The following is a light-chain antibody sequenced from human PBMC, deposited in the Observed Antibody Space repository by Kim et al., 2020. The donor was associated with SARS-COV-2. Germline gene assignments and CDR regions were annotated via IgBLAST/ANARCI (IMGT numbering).Light chain of an antibody. J-gene: IGKJ1*01. Sequence: SPGDRATLSCRASQSVSRSSLAWYQQKPGQAPRLLIHGASNRATGIPDRFSGSESGTDFTLTISGLDPEDFAVYYCQQYAHSPLTFGQGTKVDIK. CDR3: QQYAHSPLT. V-gene: IGKV3-20*01. CDR1: QSVSRSS. CDR2: GAS.